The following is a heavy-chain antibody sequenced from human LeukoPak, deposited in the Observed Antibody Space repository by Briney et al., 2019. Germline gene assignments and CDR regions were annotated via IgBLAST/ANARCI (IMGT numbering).Heavy chain of an antibody. CDR2: IKQDGSEK. Sequence: GGSLRLSCAASGFTFSSYWMSWVRQAPGKGLEWVANIKQDGSEKYYVDSVKGRFTISGDNAKNSLYLQMNSLRAEDTAVYYCARPLKYDYGGNSGYWGQGTLVTVSS. V-gene: IGHV3-7*01. D-gene: IGHD4-23*01. CDR3: ARPLKYDYGGNSGY. CDR1: GFTFSSYW. J-gene: IGHJ4*02.